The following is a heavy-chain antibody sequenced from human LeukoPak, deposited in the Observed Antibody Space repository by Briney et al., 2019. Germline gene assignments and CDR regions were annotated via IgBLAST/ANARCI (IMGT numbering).Heavy chain of an antibody. V-gene: IGHV4-38-2*02. CDR1: GYSISSGYY. J-gene: IGHJ6*02. Sequence: SETLSLTCTVSGYSISSGYYWGWIRPPPGKGLEWIGYIYHTGNTYYNPALRSRVTISLDRSKNQFSLKLTSVTAADTAVYYCAREAYDVLTGLGGGMDVWGQGTTVTVSS. CDR2: IYHTGNT. CDR3: AREAYDVLTGLGGGMDV. D-gene: IGHD3-9*01.